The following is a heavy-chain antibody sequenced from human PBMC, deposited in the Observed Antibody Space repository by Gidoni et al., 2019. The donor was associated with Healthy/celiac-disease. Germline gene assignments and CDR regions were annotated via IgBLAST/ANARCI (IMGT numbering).Heavy chain of an antibody. CDR1: GSTFSSYA. V-gene: IGHV3-30-3*01. D-gene: IGHD3-10*01. CDR2: ISYDGSNK. CDR3: AREKTRADAFDI. Sequence: QVQLVDSGGGVVQPGRSLRPSCAPSGSTFSSYAMHWVLQAPGKGLEWVAVISYDGSNKYYADSVKGRFTISRDNSKNTLYLQMNSLGAEDTAVYYCAREKTRADAFDIWGQGTMVTVSS. J-gene: IGHJ3*02.